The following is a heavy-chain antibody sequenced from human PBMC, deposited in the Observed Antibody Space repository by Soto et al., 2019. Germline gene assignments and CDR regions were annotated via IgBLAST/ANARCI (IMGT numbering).Heavy chain of an antibody. CDR2: IYWNNDK. CDR3: AHRRKIYYSVWGDYINDCFDY. D-gene: IGHD3-16*01. CDR1: GFSLSTTGMG. Sequence: QITLKEYGPTLVKPTQTLTLTCTFSGFSLSTTGMGVCWIRQPPGKALEWLAPIYWNNDKRYSPSLKSRLNMPTDASKNQVVLTMTNMVPVDTATYYGAHRRKIYYSVWGDYINDCFDYWGQGSLVTVSS. V-gene: IGHV2-5*01. J-gene: IGHJ4*02.